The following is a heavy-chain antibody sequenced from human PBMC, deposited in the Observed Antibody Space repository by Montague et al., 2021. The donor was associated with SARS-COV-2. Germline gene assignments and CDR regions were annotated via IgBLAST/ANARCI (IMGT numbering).Heavy chain of an antibody. D-gene: IGHD2-21*01. CDR2: ISSSGGGSTK. CDR3: ARDRDWDDWCGMDV. CDR1: GFIFSSYE. J-gene: IGHJ6*02. Sequence: SLRLSCAASGFIFSSYEMNWVRQAPGKELEWISYISSSGGGSTKHYTGSVKGRFTISRDNAKNSLYLQMNSLRVEDTAIYYCARDRDWDDWCGMDVWGQGTTVTVSS. V-gene: IGHV3-48*03.